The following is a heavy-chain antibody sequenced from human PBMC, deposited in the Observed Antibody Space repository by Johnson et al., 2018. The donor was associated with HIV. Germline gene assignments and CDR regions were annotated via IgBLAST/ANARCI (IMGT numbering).Heavy chain of an antibody. CDR3: ARDRALGWELLGAFDI. CDR1: GFTVSSNY. V-gene: IGHV3-53*01. CDR2: IYSGGST. J-gene: IGHJ3*02. D-gene: IGHD1-26*01. Sequence: VQLVESGGGLIQPGGSLRLSCAASGFTVSSNYMRWVRQAPGKGLEWVSVIYSGGSTYYADYVTGRFTISRDNSKNTLYLQMNSLRAEDTALYYCARDRALGWELLGAFDIWGQGTMVTVSS.